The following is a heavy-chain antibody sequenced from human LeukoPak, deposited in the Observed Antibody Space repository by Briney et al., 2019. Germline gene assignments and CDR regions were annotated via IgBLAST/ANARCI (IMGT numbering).Heavy chain of an antibody. V-gene: IGHV3-23*01. CDR2: VSGSGGST. J-gene: IGHJ4*02. Sequence: GGSLRLSCAASGFTFSSYAMSWVRQAPGKGLEWVSAVSGSGGSTYYADSVKGRFTISRDNSKNTLYLQMNSLRAEDTAVYYCAKDPRRGGSGSYPDFDYWGQGTLVTVSS. D-gene: IGHD3-10*01. CDR3: AKDPRRGGSGSYPDFDY. CDR1: GFTFSSYA.